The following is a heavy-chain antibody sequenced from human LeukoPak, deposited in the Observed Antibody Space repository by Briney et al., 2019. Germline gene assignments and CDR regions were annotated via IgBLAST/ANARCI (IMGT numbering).Heavy chain of an antibody. D-gene: IGHD6-13*01. J-gene: IGHJ5*02. CDR2: IYYSGST. Sequence: SETLSLTCTVSVGSISSYYWSWIRQPPGKGLEWIGYIYYSGSTNYNPSLESRVTISVDTSENQFSLKLSSVTAADTAVYYCARDLRSIAADWFDPWGQGTLVTVSS. CDR1: VGSISSYY. V-gene: IGHV4-59*01. CDR3: ARDLRSIAADWFDP.